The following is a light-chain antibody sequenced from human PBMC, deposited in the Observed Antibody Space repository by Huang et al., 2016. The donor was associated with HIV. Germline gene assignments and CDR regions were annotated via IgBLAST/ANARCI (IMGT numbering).Light chain of an antibody. V-gene: IGKV1-16*02. Sequence: DIQMTQSPSSLSASVGDRITITCRASQDISTYLAWFQQKPGKAPKSLSYAASSLQGGVPSNFSGSGSGTDFTLTIISLQPEDFATYYCLQYSTYPLTFGGGTKVE. CDR1: QDISTY. J-gene: IGKJ4*01. CDR3: LQYSTYPLT. CDR2: AAS.